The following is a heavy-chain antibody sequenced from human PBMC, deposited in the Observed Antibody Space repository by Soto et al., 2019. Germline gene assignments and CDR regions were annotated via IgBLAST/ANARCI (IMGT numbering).Heavy chain of an antibody. V-gene: IGHV4-31*03. CDR3: ARRVIQLMPYFDY. CDR1: GGSISSGGYY. Sequence: SETLSLTCTVSGGSISSGGYYWSWIRQHPGKGLEWIGYIYYSGSTYYNPSLKSRVTISVDTSKNQFSLKLSSVTAADTAVYYCARRVIQLMPYFDYWGQGTLVTVSS. CDR2: IYYSGST. J-gene: IGHJ4*02. D-gene: IGHD5-18*01.